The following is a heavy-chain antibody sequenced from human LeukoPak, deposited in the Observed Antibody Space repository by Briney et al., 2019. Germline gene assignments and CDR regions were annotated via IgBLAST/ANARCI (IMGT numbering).Heavy chain of an antibody. D-gene: IGHD5-18*01. CDR1: GFTFSSYW. CDR3: ARDVDTAMVPYYYYGMDV. Sequence: GGSLRLSCAASGFTFSSYWMHWVRQAPGKGLVWVSRINTDGSSTSYADSVKGRFTISRDNAKDTLYLQMNSLRAEDTAVYYCARDVDTAMVPYYYYGMDVWGQGTTVTVSS. V-gene: IGHV3-74*01. CDR2: INTDGSST. J-gene: IGHJ6*02.